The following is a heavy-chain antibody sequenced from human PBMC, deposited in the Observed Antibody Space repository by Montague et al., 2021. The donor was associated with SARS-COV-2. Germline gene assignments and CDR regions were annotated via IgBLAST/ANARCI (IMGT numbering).Heavy chain of an antibody. Sequence: SLRLSCAASGFMFNDYAINWVRQAPGKALEWVSAISGSGGGTYYAESVRGRFATSRDTSKNTVFLPMDSLRLEDTAFYFCAGEHETVGWPLDYWGQGTLVIVSS. V-gene: IGHV3-23*01. J-gene: IGHJ4*02. CDR1: GFMFNDYA. D-gene: IGHD4-11*01. CDR2: ISGSGGGT. CDR3: AGEHETVGWPLDY.